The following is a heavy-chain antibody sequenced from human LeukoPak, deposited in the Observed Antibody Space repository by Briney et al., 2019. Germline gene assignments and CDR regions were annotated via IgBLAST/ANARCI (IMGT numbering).Heavy chain of an antibody. CDR3: ARGRLITMVRGVIPFDY. Sequence: SETLSLTCAVYGGSFSGYYWSWIRQPPGKGLESIGEINHSGSTNYNPSLKSRVTISVDTSKNQFSLKVSSVTAEDTGVYYCARGRLITMVRGVIPFDYWGQGTLVTVSS. J-gene: IGHJ4*02. V-gene: IGHV4-34*01. CDR2: INHSGST. CDR1: GGSFSGYY. D-gene: IGHD3-10*01.